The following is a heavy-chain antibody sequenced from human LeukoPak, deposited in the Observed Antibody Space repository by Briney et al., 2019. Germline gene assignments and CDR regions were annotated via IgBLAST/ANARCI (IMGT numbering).Heavy chain of an antibody. Sequence: GRSLRLSCAASGFTFSSYAMHWVRQAPGKGLEWVAVMSNDGINKYYAGSVKGRFTISRDNSKNTLYLRMNSLRAEDTAVYYCARDRVTAAGNYFDYWGQGTLVTVSS. J-gene: IGHJ4*02. D-gene: IGHD6-13*01. V-gene: IGHV3-30*14. CDR3: ARDRVTAAGNYFDY. CDR2: MSNDGINK. CDR1: GFTFSSYA.